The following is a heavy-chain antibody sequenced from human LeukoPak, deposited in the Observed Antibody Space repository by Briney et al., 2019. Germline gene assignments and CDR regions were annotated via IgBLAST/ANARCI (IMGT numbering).Heavy chain of an antibody. V-gene: IGHV3-30-3*01. D-gene: IGHD3-22*01. CDR1: GFTFAIYA. CDR2: ISYDGNNK. Sequence: PGRSLRLSCAASGFTFAIYAMHWVRQAPGKGLEWVAVISYDGNNKYYADSVKGRFTISRDNSKNTLYLQMNSLRAEDTAVYYCARDLVGGWDDSSGYYYGYFDYWGQGTPVTVSS. J-gene: IGHJ4*02. CDR3: ARDLVGGWDDSSGYYYGYFDY.